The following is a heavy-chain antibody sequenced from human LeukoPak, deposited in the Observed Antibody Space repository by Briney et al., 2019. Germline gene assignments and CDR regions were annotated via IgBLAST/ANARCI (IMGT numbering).Heavy chain of an antibody. CDR3: ASAGDSSGWYFVPYYFDY. CDR2: IYPGDSDT. V-gene: IGHV5-51*01. CDR1: GYSFTSYW. D-gene: IGHD6-19*01. Sequence: GESLKISCKGSGYSFTSYWIGWVRQMPGKGLEWMGIIYPGDSDTRYSPSFQGQVTISADKSISTAYLQWSSLKASDTAMYYCASAGDSSGWYFVPYYFDYWGQGTLVTVSS. J-gene: IGHJ4*02.